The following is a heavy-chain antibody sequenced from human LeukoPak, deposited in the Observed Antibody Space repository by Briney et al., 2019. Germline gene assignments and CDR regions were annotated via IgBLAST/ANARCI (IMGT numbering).Heavy chain of an antibody. CDR3: ATGAYYMDV. CDR2: ISWDGGST. J-gene: IGHJ6*03. CDR1: GFTFDDYT. Sequence: PGGSLRLSCAASGFTFDDYTMHWVRQVPGKGLEWVSLISWDGGSTYYADSVKGRFTISRDNSKNSLYLQMNSLRTEDTALYYCATGAYYMDVWGKGTTVTVSS. V-gene: IGHV3-43*01.